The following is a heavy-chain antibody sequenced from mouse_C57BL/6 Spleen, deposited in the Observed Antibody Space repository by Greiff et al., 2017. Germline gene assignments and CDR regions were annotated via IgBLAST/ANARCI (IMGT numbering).Heavy chain of an antibody. CDR3: ARNYYGSSFFDY. J-gene: IGHJ2*01. V-gene: IGHV1-64*01. CDR1: GYTFTSYW. Sequence: QVQLKQPGAELVKPGASVTLSCKASGYTFTSYWMHWVKQRPGQGLEWIGMIHPNSGSTNYNEKFKSKATLTVDKSSSTAYMQLSSLTSEDSAVYYCARNYYGSSFFDYWGQGTTLTVSS. D-gene: IGHD1-1*01. CDR2: IHPNSGST.